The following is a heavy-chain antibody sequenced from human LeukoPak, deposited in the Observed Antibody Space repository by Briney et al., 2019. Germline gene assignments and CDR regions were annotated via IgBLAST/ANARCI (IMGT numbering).Heavy chain of an antibody. CDR2: SYSSGNS. Sequence: SETLSLTCSISGDSITTNSYWWGSIRQSPGKGLEWIGSSYSSGNSYYNPSLKTRATISPDTSKNQYSLRLTSVTAADTAIYYCARRGIWDLQIGNWFDPWGQGILVIVSS. CDR1: GDSITTNSYW. J-gene: IGHJ5*02. D-gene: IGHD3-16*01. CDR3: ARRGIWDLQIGNWFDP. V-gene: IGHV4-39*01.